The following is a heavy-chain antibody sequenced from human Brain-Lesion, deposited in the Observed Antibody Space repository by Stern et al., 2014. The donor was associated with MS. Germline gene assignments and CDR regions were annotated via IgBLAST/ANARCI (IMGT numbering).Heavy chain of an antibody. J-gene: IGHJ5*02. Sequence: QVQLVESGPGLVKPSETLSLTCTVAGGSVSSTSYAWAWIRQPPGKGLEWIGALYYSGNTYYSPSLKSRPTISLDTSKNQFSLQLGSVTAADTAVYYCAGEEDIRYCSGGSCTGNWFDPWGQGTLVTVSS. CDR1: GGSVSSTSYA. D-gene: IGHD2-15*01. CDR2: LYYSGNT. V-gene: IGHV4-39*01. CDR3: AGEEDIRYCSGGSCTGNWFDP.